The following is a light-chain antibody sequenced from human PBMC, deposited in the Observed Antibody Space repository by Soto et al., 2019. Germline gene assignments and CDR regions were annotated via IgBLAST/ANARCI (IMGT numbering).Light chain of an antibody. Sequence: DIQLTQSPFFLSASVGDRVTITCRASQAITNNLAWYQQKPGKPPTLLIYQESTLQSGVPSRFSDSKSGSQFTLTIDSLQPEDFATYYCQQVKSYPRTFGGGTKVEIK. CDR2: QES. CDR3: QQVKSYPRT. J-gene: IGKJ4*01. V-gene: IGKV1-9*01. CDR1: QAITNN.